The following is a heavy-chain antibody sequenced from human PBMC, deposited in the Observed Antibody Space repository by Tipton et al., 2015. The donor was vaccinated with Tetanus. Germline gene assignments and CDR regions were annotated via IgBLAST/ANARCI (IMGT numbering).Heavy chain of an antibody. CDR2: IYYSGST. CDR3: ATSGGGHCGAKCLINFFDP. J-gene: IGHJ5*02. Sequence: GLVKPSETLSLTCTVSGDSISSRNSYWGWIRQPPGKGLEWVGSIYYSGSTYYNPSLKSRVTISVDTSKNQFSLKLRPVTAADTAVYYCATSGGGHCGAKCLINFFDPWGQGTLVTVSS. CDR1: GDSISSRNSY. D-gene: IGHD2-15*01. V-gene: IGHV4-39*01.